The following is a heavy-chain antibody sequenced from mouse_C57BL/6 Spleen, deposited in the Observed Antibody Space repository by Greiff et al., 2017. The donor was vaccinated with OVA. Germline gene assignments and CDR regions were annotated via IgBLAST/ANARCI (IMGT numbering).Heavy chain of an antibody. CDR3: AAGYGYDAWFAY. V-gene: IGHV1-26*01. D-gene: IGHD2-2*01. Sequence: EVQLQQSGPELVKPGASVKISCKASGYTFTDYYMNWVKQSHGKSLEWIGDINPNNGGTSYNQKFKGKATLTVDKSSSTAYMELRSLTSEDSAVYYCAAGYGYDAWFAYWGQGTLVTVSA. CDR1: GYTFTDYY. J-gene: IGHJ3*01. CDR2: INPNNGGT.